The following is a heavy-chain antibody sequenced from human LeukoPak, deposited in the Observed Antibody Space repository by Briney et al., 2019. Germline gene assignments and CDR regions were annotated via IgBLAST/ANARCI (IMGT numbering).Heavy chain of an antibody. Sequence: LPGGSLRLSCAASGFTFSTYAMNWVRQAPGKGLEWVSAISGSGGSTYYADSVKGRFTISRDNSKNTLYLQMHSLRAEDTAVYYCAKAALRATPLPFDYWGQGTLVTVSS. CDR1: GFTFSTYA. J-gene: IGHJ4*02. D-gene: IGHD4-17*01. CDR2: ISGSGGST. V-gene: IGHV3-23*01. CDR3: AKAALRATPLPFDY.